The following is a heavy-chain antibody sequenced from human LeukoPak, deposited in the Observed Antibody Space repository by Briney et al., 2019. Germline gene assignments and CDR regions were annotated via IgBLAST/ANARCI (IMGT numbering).Heavy chain of an antibody. CDR2: IYYSGST. CDR3: ASRKSGSYFPSIDY. V-gene: IGHV4-61*01. CDR1: GGSVSSGSHY. Sequence: SETLSLTCTVSGGSVSSGSHYWSWIRQPPGKGLEWIGYIYYSGSTNYNPSLKSRVTISVDTSKNQFSLKLSSVTAADTAVYYCASRKSGSYFPSIDYWGQGTLVTVSS. J-gene: IGHJ4*02. D-gene: IGHD1-26*01.